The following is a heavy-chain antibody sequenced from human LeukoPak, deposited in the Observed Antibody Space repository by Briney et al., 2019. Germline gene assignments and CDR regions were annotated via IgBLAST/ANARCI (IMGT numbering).Heavy chain of an antibody. D-gene: IGHD4-17*01. Sequence: SETLSLTCTVSGGSISSSSYYWGWIRQPPGKGLEWIVSAYYTGSTYYNPSLKSRVTISVDTSNNQFSLKLSSVTAADTAVYYGARHKDDYDDYVWNYWGQGTLVTVSS. V-gene: IGHV4-39*01. CDR1: GGSISSSSYY. CDR2: AYYTGST. J-gene: IGHJ4*02. CDR3: ARHKDDYDDYVWNY.